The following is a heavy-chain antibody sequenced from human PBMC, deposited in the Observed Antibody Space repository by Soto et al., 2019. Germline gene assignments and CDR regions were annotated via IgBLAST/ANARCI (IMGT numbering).Heavy chain of an antibody. CDR3: AKGAVAGTPTSYDYYGMDV. D-gene: IGHD6-19*01. CDR1: GGSFRTYS. J-gene: IGHJ6*02. V-gene: IGHV1-69*12. CDR2: IIPIFGTV. Sequence: QVQLLQSGAEVKKPGSSVRVSCEASGGSFRTYSISWVRQAPGQGLEWMGEIIPIFGTVNYAQKFQGRVTITADEPTTTVYLDLRRLRSEDTAVYYCAKGAVAGTPTSYDYYGMDVWGQGTTVTVSS.